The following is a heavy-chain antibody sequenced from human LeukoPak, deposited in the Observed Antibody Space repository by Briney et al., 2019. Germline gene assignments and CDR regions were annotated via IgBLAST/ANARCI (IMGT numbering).Heavy chain of an antibody. CDR1: GFTFSSYN. CDR2: ISSSSAYI. J-gene: IGHJ4*02. CDR3: ARDLGGSPDY. V-gene: IGHV3-21*01. D-gene: IGHD2-15*01. Sequence: NPGGSLRLSCAASGFTFSSYNMNWVRQAPGKGLEWVSSISSSSAYIYYADSVKGRFTISRDNAKNSLYLQMNSLRAEDTAVYYCARDLGGSPDYWGQGTLVTVSS.